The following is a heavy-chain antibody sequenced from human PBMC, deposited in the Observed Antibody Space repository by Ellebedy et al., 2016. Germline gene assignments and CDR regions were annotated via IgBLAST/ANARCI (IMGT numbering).Heavy chain of an antibody. CDR2: INLGETT. Sequence: SETLSLTXAVNGGSFSNSCWSWFRQPPGKTLEWIGEINLGETTVYTPNLKSRVTVSVDTSRNHFFLNMRSVTAADTAVYYCARRGLRVGSSRGGKFDSWGQGTLVTVSS. J-gene: IGHJ4*02. D-gene: IGHD1-26*01. CDR3: ARRGLRVGSSRGGKFDS. CDR1: GGSFSNSC. V-gene: IGHV4-34*01.